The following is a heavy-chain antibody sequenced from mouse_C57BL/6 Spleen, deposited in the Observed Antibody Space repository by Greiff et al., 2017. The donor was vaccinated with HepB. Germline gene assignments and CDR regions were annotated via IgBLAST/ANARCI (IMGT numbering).Heavy chain of an antibody. V-gene: IGHV7-3*01. CDR3: ARWLLRGYFDV. CDR1: GFTFTDYY. CDR2: IRNKANGYTT. Sequence: EVQRVESGGGLVQPGGSLSLSCAASGFTFTDYYMSWVRQPPGKALEWLGFIRNKANGYTTEYSASVKGRFTISRDNSQSILYLQMNALSAEDSATYYCARWLLRGYFDVWGTGTTVTVSS. J-gene: IGHJ1*03. D-gene: IGHD1-1*01.